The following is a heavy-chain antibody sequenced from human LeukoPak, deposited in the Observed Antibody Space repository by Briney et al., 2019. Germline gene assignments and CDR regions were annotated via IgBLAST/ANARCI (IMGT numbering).Heavy chain of an antibody. V-gene: IGHV3-33*01. Sequence: PGRSLRLSCAASGFTFSSYGMHWVRQAPGKGLEWVALIWYDGSNKYYGDSVKGRFTISRDNSKNTVYLQMNSLRAEDTAVHYCARATESSGWSWGQGTPVTVSS. J-gene: IGHJ4*02. CDR2: IWYDGSNK. CDR1: GFTFSSYG. CDR3: ARATESSGWS. D-gene: IGHD6-19*01.